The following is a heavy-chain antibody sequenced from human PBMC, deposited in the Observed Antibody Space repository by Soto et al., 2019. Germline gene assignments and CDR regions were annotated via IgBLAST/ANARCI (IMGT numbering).Heavy chain of an antibody. CDR3: AKVHGSGTYYNFPDY. D-gene: IGHD3-10*01. CDR2: ISDSGGST. J-gene: IGHJ4*02. CDR1: VFTFSTYA. Sequence: PWGSLRLASGASVFTFSTYAMSWFCQAPGKGLEWVSTISDSGGSTYYAASVKGRFTISRDNSKNTLYLLTNSLSAEDTALYYCAKVHGSGTYYNFPDYWGQGTLVTVHS. V-gene: IGHV3-23*01.